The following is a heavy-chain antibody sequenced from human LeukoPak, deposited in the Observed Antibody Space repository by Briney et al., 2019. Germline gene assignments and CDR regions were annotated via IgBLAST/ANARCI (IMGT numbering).Heavy chain of an antibody. CDR3: ATLGYCSSTSCPQPYDAFDI. Sequence: GESLKISCKGSGYSFTSYWIGWVRPLPGKGLEWMGIIYPGDSDTRYSPSFQGQVTISADKSISTAYLQWSSLKASDTAMYYCATLGYCSSTSCPQPYDAFDIWGQGTMVTVSS. D-gene: IGHD2-2*01. CDR1: GYSFTSYW. CDR2: IYPGDSDT. V-gene: IGHV5-51*01. J-gene: IGHJ3*02.